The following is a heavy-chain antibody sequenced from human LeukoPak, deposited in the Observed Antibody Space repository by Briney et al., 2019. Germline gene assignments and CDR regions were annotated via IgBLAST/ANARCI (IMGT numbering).Heavy chain of an antibody. CDR3: ARVRIVGVGDWFGKSGYYMDV. V-gene: IGHV1-2*04. CDR1: GYTFTGYY. Sequence: ASVKVSCKASGYTFTGYYMHWVRQAPGRGLEWMGWINPNSGGTNYAQKFQGWVTMTRDTSISTAYMELSRLRSDDTAVYYCARVRIVGVGDWFGKSGYYMDVWGKGTTVTVSS. J-gene: IGHJ6*03. CDR2: INPNSGGT. D-gene: IGHD3-10*01.